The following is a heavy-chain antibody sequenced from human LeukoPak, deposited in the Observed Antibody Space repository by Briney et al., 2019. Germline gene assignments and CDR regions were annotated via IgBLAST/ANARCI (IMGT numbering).Heavy chain of an antibody. CDR2: IYYSGST. D-gene: IGHD2-15*01. J-gene: IGHJ4*02. CDR3: ARHVGDIVVVVTYFYY. V-gene: IGHV4-39*01. CDR1: GFTFSNSY. Sequence: GSLRLSCAASGFTFSNSYMTWIRQPPGKGLEWIGSIYYSGSTYYNPSLKSRVTISVDTSKNQFSLKLSSVTAADTAVYYCARHVGDIVVVVTYFYYWGQGTLVTVSS.